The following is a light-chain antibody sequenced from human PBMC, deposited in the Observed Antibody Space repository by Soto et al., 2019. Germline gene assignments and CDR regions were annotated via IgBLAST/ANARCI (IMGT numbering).Light chain of an antibody. Sequence: EIGVTQSPSTLSLSPGERATLSCRASQSVNIYLVWYQQKPGQAPRLLIYDASNRATGTPARFSGSGSGTDFTLTISSLEPEDSAVYYCQQRYNWPRTFGQGTKVDI. V-gene: IGKV3-11*01. CDR1: QSVNIY. J-gene: IGKJ1*01. CDR3: QQRYNWPRT. CDR2: DAS.